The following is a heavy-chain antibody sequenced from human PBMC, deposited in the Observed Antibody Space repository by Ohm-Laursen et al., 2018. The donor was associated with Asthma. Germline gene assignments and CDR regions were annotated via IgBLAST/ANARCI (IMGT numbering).Heavy chain of an antibody. CDR1: GFTFSSYK. J-gene: IGHJ3*02. Sequence: GSLRLSCAASGFTFSSYKMHWVRQAPGKGLEWVAIIWHDGSEKVYADSVKGRFTLSRDNSKNTLCMQMNSLRAEDTAVYYCAKRDFSGGDPSAAFDIWGQGTMVTVSS. V-gene: IGHV3-30*02. CDR3: AKRDFSGGDPSAAFDI. D-gene: IGHD2-21*02. CDR2: IWHDGSEK.